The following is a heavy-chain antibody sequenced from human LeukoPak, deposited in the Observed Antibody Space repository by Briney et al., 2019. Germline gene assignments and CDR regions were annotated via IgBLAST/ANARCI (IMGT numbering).Heavy chain of an antibody. CDR1: GFTFSSYS. J-gene: IGHJ3*02. CDR2: ISSNSSYI. D-gene: IGHD6-13*01. Sequence: GGSLRLSCAASGFTFSSYSMNWVRQAPGKGLEWVSPISSNSSYIYYADSVKGRFTISRDNAKNSLYLQMNSLRAEDTAVYYCARGQGGMDDAFDIWGQGTMVTVSS. CDR3: ARGQGGMDDAFDI. V-gene: IGHV3-21*01.